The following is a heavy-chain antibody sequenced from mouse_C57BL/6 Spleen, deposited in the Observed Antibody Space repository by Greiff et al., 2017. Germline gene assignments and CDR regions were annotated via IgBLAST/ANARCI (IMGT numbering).Heavy chain of an antibody. D-gene: IGHD1-1*01. CDR2: SRNKANDYTT. CDR3: EREARITTVGGGDWYFDV. Sequence: EVQGVESGGGLVQSGRSPRLSCATSGFTFSDFYMEWVRQAPGKGLEWIAASRNKANDYTTEYSASVKGRFIVSRDASHSILYLQVNALRAEDTAIYYCEREARITTVGGGDWYFDVWGTGTTVTVSS. CDR1: GFTFSDFY. V-gene: IGHV7-1*01. J-gene: IGHJ1*03.